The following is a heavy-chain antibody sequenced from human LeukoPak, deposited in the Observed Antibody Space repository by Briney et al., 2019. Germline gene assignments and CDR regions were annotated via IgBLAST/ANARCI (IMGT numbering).Heavy chain of an antibody. CDR2: INHSGST. CDR3: ARGSVVTTNYYYYYYMDV. J-gene: IGHJ6*03. CDR1: GGSFSGYY. D-gene: IGHD2-21*02. V-gene: IGHV4-34*01. Sequence: KPSETLSLTCAVYGGSFSGYYWSWIRQPPGKGLEWIGEINHSGSTNYNPSLKSRVTISVDTSKNQFSLKLSSVTAADTAVYYCARGSVVTTNYYYYYYMDVWGKGTTVTVSS.